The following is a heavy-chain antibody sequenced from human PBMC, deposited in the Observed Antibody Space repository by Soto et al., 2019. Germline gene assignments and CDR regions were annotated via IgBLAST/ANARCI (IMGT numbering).Heavy chain of an antibody. V-gene: IGHV1-69*01. D-gene: IGHD2-2*01. CDR1: GGTFSSYA. CDR3: ARSQGSSTSLEIYYYYYYGMDV. CDR2: IIPPSGTA. J-gene: IGHJ6*02. Sequence: QVQLVQSGAEVKKPGSSVKVSCKASGGTFSSYAISWVRQAPGQGLEWMGGIIPPSGTANYAQKFQGRVTITADESPSTAYMELSSLRSDDTAVYYCARSQGSSTSLEIYYYYYYGMDVWGQGTTVTVSS.